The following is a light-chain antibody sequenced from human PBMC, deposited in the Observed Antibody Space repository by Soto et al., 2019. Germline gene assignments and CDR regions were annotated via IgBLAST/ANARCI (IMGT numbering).Light chain of an antibody. CDR2: DAS. CDR3: QQGSNWPFT. CDR1: QSVSSY. V-gene: IGKV3-11*01. Sequence: EIVLTQSPATLSLSPGERATLSCRASQSVSSYLAWYQQKHGQAPRLLIYDASNKATGIPARFSGSGSGTDFTHTISSQEHEDVAFYYCQQGSNWPFTFGRGTKVEIK. J-gene: IGKJ4*01.